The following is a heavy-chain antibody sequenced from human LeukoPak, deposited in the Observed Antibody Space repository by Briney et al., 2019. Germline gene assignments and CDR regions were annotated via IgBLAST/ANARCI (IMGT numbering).Heavy chain of an antibody. CDR1: GASITNSLYY. J-gene: IGHJ4*02. D-gene: IGHD4-17*01. CDR3: ARDPTVTTPFDY. CDR2: VYYTGST. V-gene: IGHV4-39*02. Sequence: PSETLSLTCTVSGASITNSLYYWGWIRQPPGKGLEWIATVYYTGSTYYNPSLKSRVTISIDTSKSHFSLKLRSVTAADMAVYYCARDPTVTTPFDYWGQGTLVIVSS.